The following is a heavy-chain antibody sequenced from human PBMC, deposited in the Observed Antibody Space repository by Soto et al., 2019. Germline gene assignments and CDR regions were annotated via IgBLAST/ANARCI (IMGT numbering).Heavy chain of an antibody. J-gene: IGHJ4*02. D-gene: IGHD5-12*01. CDR1: GGSISSYY. Sequence: QVQLQESGPGLVKPSETLSLTCTVSGGSISSYYWSWIRQPPGKGLEWIGYIYYSGSTNYNPSLKGRVTMSVATSKSQFSLKLSSVTAADTAVYYCARAYGGYAGDYWGQGTLVTVSS. V-gene: IGHV4-59*01. CDR3: ARAYGGYAGDY. CDR2: IYYSGST.